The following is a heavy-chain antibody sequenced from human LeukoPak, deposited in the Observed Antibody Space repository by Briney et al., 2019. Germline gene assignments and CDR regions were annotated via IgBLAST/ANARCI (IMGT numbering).Heavy chain of an antibody. Sequence: GGSLRLSCIASGFTFSSSAMSWVRQAPGKGLEWVSDINGSGGRTYYADSVKGRFTISRDNSKSTLLLQMNSLRAEDTAVYYCARWLYSSGWAIDYWGQGTLVTVSS. J-gene: IGHJ4*02. D-gene: IGHD6-19*01. CDR1: GFTFSSSA. CDR2: INGSGGRT. CDR3: ARWLYSSGWAIDY. V-gene: IGHV3-23*01.